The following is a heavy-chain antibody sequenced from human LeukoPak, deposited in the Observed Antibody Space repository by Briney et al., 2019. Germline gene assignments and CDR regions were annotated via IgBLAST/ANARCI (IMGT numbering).Heavy chain of an antibody. CDR3: VRDNYFSVDV. D-gene: IGHD2/OR15-2a*01. V-gene: IGHV3-74*01. CDR1: GFTFSKDW. Sequence: GGSLRLSCAASGFTFSKDWMHWVRQEAGRGLVWVARIKSDGVSADYADSVKGRFTVSRDNAKKMVFLQMNSLRAEDTALYYCVRDNYFSVDVWGQGTTVTVSS. CDR2: IKSDGVSA. J-gene: IGHJ6*02.